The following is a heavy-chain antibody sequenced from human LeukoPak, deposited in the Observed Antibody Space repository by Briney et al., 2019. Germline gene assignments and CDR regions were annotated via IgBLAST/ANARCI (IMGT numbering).Heavy chain of an antibody. V-gene: IGHV1-2*02. Sequence: GASVKVSCKASGYTFTGYYMHWVRQAPGQGLEWMGWINPNSGGTNYAQKFQGRVTMTRDTSISTAYMELSRLRSDDTAVYYCARESEVHGSGSYALDLWGQGTMVTVSS. CDR2: INPNSGGT. CDR1: GYTFTGYY. D-gene: IGHD3-10*01. CDR3: ARESEVHGSGSYALDL. J-gene: IGHJ3*01.